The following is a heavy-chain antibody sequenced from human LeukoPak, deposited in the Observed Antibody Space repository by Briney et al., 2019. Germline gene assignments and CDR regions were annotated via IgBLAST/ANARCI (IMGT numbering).Heavy chain of an antibody. CDR2: VYYTGST. CDR1: GGSVTSGGYY. J-gene: IGHJ6*02. D-gene: IGHD6-6*01. V-gene: IGHV4-31*03. CDR3: ARISAGRYGMDV. Sequence: SQTLSLTCTVSGGSVTSGGYYWSWVRQHPGKGLEWIGYVYYTGSTYYNPSLKSRVTISPDTSKNQFSLKVSSVTAADTAVYYCARISAGRYGMDVWGQGTTVTVSS.